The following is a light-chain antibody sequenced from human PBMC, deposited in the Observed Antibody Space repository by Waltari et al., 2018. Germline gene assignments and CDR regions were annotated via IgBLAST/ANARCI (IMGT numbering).Light chain of an antibody. CDR3: QTWGAGIRV. CDR1: SGHSTYP. Sequence: QPVLTQSPSASASLGASVKLTCTLSSGHSTYPIAWHQQQPGKCPRVLMTVNGDGSQAKGDGLPYRFAVSSSGTERYLTIAVLQSDDEADYYCQTWGAGIRVFGTGTKVTVL. V-gene: IGLV4-69*01. CDR2: VNGDGSQ. J-gene: IGLJ1*01.